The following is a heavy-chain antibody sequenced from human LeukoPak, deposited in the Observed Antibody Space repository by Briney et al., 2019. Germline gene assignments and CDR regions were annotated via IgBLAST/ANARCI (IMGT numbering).Heavy chain of an antibody. CDR1: GFTFSSYS. CDR3: AREGTYCSSTSCYYYYMDV. CDR2: IISSSSYI. Sequence: GGSLRLSCAASGFTFSSYSMSWVRQAPGKGLEWVSSIISSSSYIYYADSVKGRFTISRDNAKNSLYLQMNSLRAEDTAVYYCAREGTYCSSTSCYYYYMDVWGKGTTVTVSS. D-gene: IGHD2-2*01. J-gene: IGHJ6*03. V-gene: IGHV3-21*01.